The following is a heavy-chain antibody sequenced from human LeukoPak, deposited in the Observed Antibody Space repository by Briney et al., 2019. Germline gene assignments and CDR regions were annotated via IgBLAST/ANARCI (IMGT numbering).Heavy chain of an antibody. CDR3: ARDFPNCSGGSCYER. CDR2: IYHSGST. Sequence: SGTLSLTCAVSGGSISSSNWWSWVRQPPGKGLEWIGEIYHSGSTNYNPSLKSRVTISVDKSENQFSLKLSSVTAADTAVYYCARDFPNCSGGSCYERWGQGTLVTVSS. V-gene: IGHV4-4*02. CDR1: GGSISSSNW. J-gene: IGHJ4*02. D-gene: IGHD2-15*01.